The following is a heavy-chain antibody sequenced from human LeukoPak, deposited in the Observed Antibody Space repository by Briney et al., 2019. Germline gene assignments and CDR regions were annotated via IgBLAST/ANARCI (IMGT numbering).Heavy chain of an antibody. D-gene: IGHD2-15*01. CDR3: AREDWVAATPDY. V-gene: IGHV3-21*01. Sequence: GGSLRLSCAASGFTFSSYSMNWVRQAPGKGLEWVSSISSSSSYIYYADSVKGRFTISRDNAKNSLYLQMNSLRAEDTAVYYCAREDWVAATPDYWGQGTLVTVSS. J-gene: IGHJ4*02. CDR1: GFTFSSYS. CDR2: ISSSSSYI.